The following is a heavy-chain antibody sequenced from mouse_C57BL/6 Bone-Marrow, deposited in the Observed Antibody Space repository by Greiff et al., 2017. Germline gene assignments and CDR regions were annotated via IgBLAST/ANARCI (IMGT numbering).Heavy chain of an antibody. CDR2: IRNKANNHAT. CDR3: TLYYYAMDY. CDR1: GFTFSDAW. J-gene: IGHJ4*01. V-gene: IGHV6-6*01. Sequence: EVKLMESGGGLVQPGGSMKLSCAASGFTFSDAWMDWVRQSPEKGLEWVAEIRNKANNHATYYAESVKGRFTISSDYSKSSVYLQMHSLRAEDTGIYYCTLYYYAMDYWGQGTSVTVSS.